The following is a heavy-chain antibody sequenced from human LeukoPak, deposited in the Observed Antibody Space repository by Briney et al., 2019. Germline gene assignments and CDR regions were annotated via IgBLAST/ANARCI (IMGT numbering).Heavy chain of an antibody. CDR1: GDSINSGPYY. V-gene: IGHV4-39*01. J-gene: IGHJ4*02. CDR2: IYHDMRT. CDR3: ARVLGY. Sequence: SETLSLTCTVSGDSINSGPYYWGWIRQPPGKGLEWIGTIYHDMRTFYNPSLKSRVAISIDTSKNQFSLELRSVTAADTAVFYCARVLGYWGQGTLVTVSS.